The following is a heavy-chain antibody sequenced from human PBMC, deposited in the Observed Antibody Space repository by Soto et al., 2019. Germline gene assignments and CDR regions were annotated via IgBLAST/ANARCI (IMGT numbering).Heavy chain of an antibody. CDR2: INPSGGST. J-gene: IGHJ3*02. CDR1: GYTFTSYY. V-gene: IGHV1-46*01. CDR3: ARETSTMIVVAHDAFDI. Sequence: GASVKVSCKASGYTFTSYYMQWVRQAPGQGLEWMGIINPSGGSTSYAQKFQGRVTMTRDTSTSTVYMELSSLRSEDTAVYYCARETSTMIVVAHDAFDIWGQGTMVTVSS. D-gene: IGHD3-22*01.